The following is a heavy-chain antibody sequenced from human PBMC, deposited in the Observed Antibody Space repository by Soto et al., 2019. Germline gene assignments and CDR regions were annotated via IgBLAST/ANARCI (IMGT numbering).Heavy chain of an antibody. V-gene: IGHV4-61*01. J-gene: IGHJ4*02. D-gene: IGHD2-15*01. Sequence: PSETLSLTCTVSGGSVNSDIYYWSWIRHPPGKGLEWIRFIYYTGSANYKPSLKSQVTISIDTSKNHFSLKLFSVTAADTAVYYCAGGVGPGLTAYFEYWGQGTMVIVSA. CDR3: AGGVGPGLTAYFEY. CDR2: IYYTGSA. CDR1: GGSVNSDIYY.